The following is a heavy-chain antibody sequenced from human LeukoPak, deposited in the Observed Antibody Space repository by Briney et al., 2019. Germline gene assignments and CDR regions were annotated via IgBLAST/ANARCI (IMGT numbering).Heavy chain of an antibody. CDR2: IFYTGST. Sequence: SETLSLTCSVSGASISTSDNYWGWIRQPPGKGLEWIGNIFYTGSTDYSTSLTSRYAISLDTSRNSFSLTVTSVAATDTAVYYCVRPTRGPYYFDSWGQGILVTVYS. V-gene: IGHV4-39*02. CDR1: GASISTSDNY. CDR3: VRPTRGPYYFDS. D-gene: IGHD5-24*01. J-gene: IGHJ4*02.